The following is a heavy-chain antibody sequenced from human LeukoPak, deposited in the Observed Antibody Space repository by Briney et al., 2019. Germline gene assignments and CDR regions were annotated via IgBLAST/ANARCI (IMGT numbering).Heavy chain of an antibody. CDR3: ARDFPDSSGDEAFDI. D-gene: IGHD1-26*01. V-gene: IGHV4-34*01. Sequence: DPSETLSLTCAVYGGSFSGYYWSWIRQPPGKGLEWIGEINHSGSTNYNPSLKSRVTISVDTSKNQFSLKLSSVTAADTAVYYCARDFPDSSGDEAFDIWGQGTMVTVSS. J-gene: IGHJ3*02. CDR1: GGSFSGYY. CDR2: INHSGST.